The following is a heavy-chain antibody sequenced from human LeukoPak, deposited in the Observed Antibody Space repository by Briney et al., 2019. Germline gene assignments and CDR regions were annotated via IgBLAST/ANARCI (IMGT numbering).Heavy chain of an antibody. V-gene: IGHV3-21*01. CDR1: GFTFSSYS. Sequence: GGSLRLSCAASGFTFSSYSMNWVRQAPGKGLEWVSSISSSSSYIYYADSVKGRFTISRDNAKNSLYLQMNSLRAEDTAVCYCARDSSGYDILTGYLDYWGQGTLVTVSS. J-gene: IGHJ4*01. D-gene: IGHD3-9*01. CDR2: ISSSSSYI. CDR3: ARDSSGYDILTGYLDY.